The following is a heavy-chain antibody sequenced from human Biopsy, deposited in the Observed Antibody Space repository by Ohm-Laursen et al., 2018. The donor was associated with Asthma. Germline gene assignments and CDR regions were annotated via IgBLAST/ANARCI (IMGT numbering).Heavy chain of an antibody. CDR3: ARIPRRSGSYFVDY. J-gene: IGHJ4*02. V-gene: IGHV4-31*03. CDR1: GDSITSGGCC. Sequence: TLSLTFIVSGDSITSGGCCWNWIRQPPGKGLEWIGYIHHSGTSYFNPSLKSRVSFSRDTSKNQFSLRLSSVTAADTAMYYCARIPRRSGSYFVDYWGQGTLVTVSS. D-gene: IGHD3-22*01. CDR2: IHHSGTS.